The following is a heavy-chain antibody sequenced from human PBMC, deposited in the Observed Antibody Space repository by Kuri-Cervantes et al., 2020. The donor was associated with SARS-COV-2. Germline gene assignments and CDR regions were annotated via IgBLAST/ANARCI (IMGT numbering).Heavy chain of an antibody. CDR1: GGSISSYY. V-gene: IGHV4-59*01. CDR2: IYYSGST. J-gene: IGHJ4*02. CDR3: ARGGGGQLDFDY. D-gene: IGHD6-13*01. Sequence: GSLRLSCTVSGGSISSYYWSWIRQPPGKGLEWIGYIYYSGSTNYNPSLKSRVTISVDTSKNQFALKLSSVTAADTAVYYGARGGGGQLDFDYWGQGTLVTVSS.